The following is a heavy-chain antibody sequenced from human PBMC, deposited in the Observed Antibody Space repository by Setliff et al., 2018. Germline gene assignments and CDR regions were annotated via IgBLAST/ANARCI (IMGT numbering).Heavy chain of an antibody. CDR2: MHPSGVGT. Sequence: ASVKVSCKASGYSFPTDYIHWVRQAPGQELGWMGIMHPSGVGTSGPQKFQGRVTITRDTSASTAYMELSSLRSEDTAVYYCARDKGYDSSGYYFYYYYYMDVWGKGTTVTVSS. CDR3: ARDKGYDSSGYYFYYYYYMDV. D-gene: IGHD3-22*01. CDR1: GYSFPTDY. V-gene: IGHV1-46*01. J-gene: IGHJ6*03.